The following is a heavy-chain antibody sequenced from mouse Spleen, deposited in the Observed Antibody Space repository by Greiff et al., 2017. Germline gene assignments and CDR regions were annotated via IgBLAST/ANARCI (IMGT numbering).Heavy chain of an antibody. CDR2: ISSGGGNT. CDR1: GFTFSSYA. CDR3: ARRWDYDGFAY. Sequence: EVQGVESGGGLVKPGGSLKLSCAASGFTFSSYAMSWVRQTPEKRLEWVATISSGGGNTYYPDRVKGRVTMSRDNATNTPYLQMSSLRSEDTAMYYCARRWDYDGFAYWGPGTLVTVSA. J-gene: IGHJ3*01. D-gene: IGHD2-4*01. V-gene: IGHV5-9-3*01.